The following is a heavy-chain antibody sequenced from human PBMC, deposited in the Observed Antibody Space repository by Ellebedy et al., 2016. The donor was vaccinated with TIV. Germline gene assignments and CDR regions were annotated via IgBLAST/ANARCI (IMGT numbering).Heavy chain of an antibody. J-gene: IGHJ3*02. D-gene: IGHD5-12*01. V-gene: IGHV4-59*01. CDR3: ARERRDSGYEAFDI. Sequence: MPSETLSLTCTVSGDSINSFYWSWIRQPPGKGLEWIGYVYYSGNTNYNPSPKSRVTMSVDTSKNQFSLKLSSVTAADTAVYYCARERRDSGYEAFDIWGQGTMVTVSS. CDR2: VYYSGNT. CDR1: GDSINSFY.